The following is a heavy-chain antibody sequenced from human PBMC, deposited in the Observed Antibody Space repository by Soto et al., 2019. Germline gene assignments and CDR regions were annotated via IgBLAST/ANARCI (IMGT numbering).Heavy chain of an antibody. V-gene: IGHV4-30-2*01. CDR2: ISHSGST. J-gene: IGHJ5*02. CDR3: SRAVWYSYAFGWFYP. D-gene: IGHD3-16*01. CDR1: GGSISSGDYS. Sequence: SETLSLTCAVSGGSISSGDYSWSWIRQPPGKGLEWIGYISHSGSTYYNPSLRSRVTISVDRSKNHFSLKLTSVTAADTALYYCSRAVWYSYAFGWFYPWGQGTLVTVSS.